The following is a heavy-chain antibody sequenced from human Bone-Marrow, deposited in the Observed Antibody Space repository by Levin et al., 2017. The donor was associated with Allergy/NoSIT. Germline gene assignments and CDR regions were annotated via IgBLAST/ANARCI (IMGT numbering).Heavy chain of an antibody. CDR1: GFTVSSNY. CDR3: ARVEDGDYADY. V-gene: IGHV3-66*02. J-gene: IGHJ4*02. CDR2: IYSGGST. Sequence: GGSLRLSCAASGFTVSSNYMSWVRQAPGKGLEWVSVIYSGGSTYYADSVKGRFTISRDNSKNTLYLQMSSLRAEDTAVYYCARVEDGDYADYWGQGTLVTVSS. D-gene: IGHD4-17*01.